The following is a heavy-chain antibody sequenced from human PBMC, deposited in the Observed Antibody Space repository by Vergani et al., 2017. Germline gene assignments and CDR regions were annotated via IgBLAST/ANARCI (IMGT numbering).Heavy chain of an antibody. J-gene: IGHJ3*02. Sequence: QVQLVQSGAEVKKPGASVKVSCKASGYTFTSYGISWVRQAPGQGLEWMGWINPNSGGTNYAQKFQGRVTMTRDTSISTAYMELSRLRSDDTAVYYCARVIAAATNRAFDIWGQGTMVTVSS. D-gene: IGHD6-13*01. CDR2: INPNSGGT. CDR3: ARVIAAATNRAFDI. V-gene: IGHV1-2*02. CDR1: GYTFTSYG.